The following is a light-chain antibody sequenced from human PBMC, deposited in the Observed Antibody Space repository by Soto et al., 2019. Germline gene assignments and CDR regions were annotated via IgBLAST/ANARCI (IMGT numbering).Light chain of an antibody. J-gene: IGKJ2*01. CDR1: QSINTY. Sequence: DIQMTQSPSSLSASVGDRVTINCRASQSINTYLNWYQQKPGKAPKVLIYGASSLQSGVPSRFSGSGSGTDFTLTISSLQPEDFATYYCQQSYSTPFTFGLGTKLEIK. CDR2: GAS. V-gene: IGKV1-39*01. CDR3: QQSYSTPFT.